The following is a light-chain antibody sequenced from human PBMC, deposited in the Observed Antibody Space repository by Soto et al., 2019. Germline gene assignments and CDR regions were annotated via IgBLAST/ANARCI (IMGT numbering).Light chain of an antibody. Sequence: QSVLTQPASVSGAPGQRVTISCTGGSSNIGAGYDVHWYRQLPGTAPELPIYDNSNRPSGVPARFSGSKSGTSASLAITGLQADDEADYYCAAWDDSLNGVVFGGGTKLTVL. CDR1: SSNIGAGYD. V-gene: IGLV1-40*01. CDR3: AAWDDSLNGVV. J-gene: IGLJ2*01. CDR2: DNS.